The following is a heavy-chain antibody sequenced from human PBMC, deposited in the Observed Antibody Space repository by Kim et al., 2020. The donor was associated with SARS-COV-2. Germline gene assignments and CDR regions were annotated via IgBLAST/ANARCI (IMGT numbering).Heavy chain of an antibody. CDR2: ISGSGGST. V-gene: IGHV3-23*01. Sequence: GGSLRLSCAASGFTFSSYAMSWVRQAPGKGLEWVSAISGSGGSTYYADSVKGRFTISRDNSKNTLYLQMNSLRAEDTAVYYCAKDVLLWFGETMGRGYWGQGPLVTVSS. J-gene: IGHJ4*02. CDR1: GFTFSSYA. CDR3: AKDVLLWFGETMGRGY. D-gene: IGHD3-10*01.